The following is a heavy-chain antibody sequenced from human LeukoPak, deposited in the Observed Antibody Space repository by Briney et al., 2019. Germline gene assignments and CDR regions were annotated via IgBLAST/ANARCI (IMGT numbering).Heavy chain of an antibody. D-gene: IGHD2-2*01. CDR2: IYYRGST. Sequence: SETLSPTCTVSGGSISSGDYYWSWIRQPPGKGLEWIGYIYYRGSTYYNPSLKSRVTISVDTSKNQFSLKLSSVTAADTAVYYCARDNYCSSTSCYHTPFDPWGQGTLVTVSS. V-gene: IGHV4-30-4*08. J-gene: IGHJ5*02. CDR3: ARDNYCSSTSCYHTPFDP. CDR1: GGSISSGDYY.